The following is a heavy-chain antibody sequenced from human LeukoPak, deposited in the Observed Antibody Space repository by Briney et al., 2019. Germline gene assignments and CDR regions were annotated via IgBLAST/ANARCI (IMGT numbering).Heavy chain of an antibody. CDR1: GFTFSSYA. D-gene: IGHD1-20*01. CDR2: ISGSGGST. CDR3: AVRPGRNNWNYGVY. V-gene: IGHV3-23*01. J-gene: IGHJ4*02. Sequence: GGSLRLSCAASGFTFSSYAMSWVRQAPGKGLEWVSAISGSGGSTYYADSVKGRFTISRDNSKNTLYLQMNSLRAEDTAVYYCAVRPGRNNWNYGVYWGQGTPVTVSS.